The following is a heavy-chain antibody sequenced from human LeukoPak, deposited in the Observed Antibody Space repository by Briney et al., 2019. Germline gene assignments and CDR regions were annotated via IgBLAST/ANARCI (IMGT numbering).Heavy chain of an antibody. CDR1: GGSISSGDYY. Sequence: SQTLSLTCTVSGGSISSGDYYWSWIRQHPGKGLEWIGYIYYSGNTNYNPSLKTRVTISVDTSKNQFSLKLSSVTAADTAVYYCARAGSWKLNFDYWGQGTLVTVSS. CDR3: ARAGSWKLNFDY. J-gene: IGHJ4*02. D-gene: IGHD6-13*01. CDR2: IYYSGNT. V-gene: IGHV4-31*03.